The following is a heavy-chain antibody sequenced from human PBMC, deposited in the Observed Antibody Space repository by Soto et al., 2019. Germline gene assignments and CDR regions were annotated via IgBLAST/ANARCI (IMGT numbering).Heavy chain of an antibody. J-gene: IGHJ6*02. D-gene: IGHD3-3*01. CDR3: ARSLKLDYDFWSGYPTPDGMDV. CDR2: ITDSGSDT. V-gene: IGHV3-23*01. Sequence: GGSLRLSCAASGFTFNSYAMGWVRQAPGKGLEWFSAITDSGSDTYYADSVKGRFTISRDNSKNSLYLQMNSLRDEDTAVYYCARSLKLDYDFWSGYPTPDGMDVWGQGTTVTVSS. CDR1: GFTFNSYA.